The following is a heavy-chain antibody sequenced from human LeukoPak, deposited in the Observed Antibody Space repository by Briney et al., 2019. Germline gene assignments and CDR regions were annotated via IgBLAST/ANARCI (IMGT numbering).Heavy chain of an antibody. D-gene: IGHD1-26*01. CDR2: IKQDGSEK. CDR3: ARDKVVGATQFDS. Sequence: GGSLRLSCAASGFTFSSYWMSWVRQAPGKGLEWVANIKQDGSEKYYVDSVKGRFTISRDNAKNSLYLQMNSLRAEDTAVYYCARDKVVGATQFDSWGRGTLVTVSS. J-gene: IGHJ4*02. V-gene: IGHV3-7*01. CDR1: GFTFSSYW.